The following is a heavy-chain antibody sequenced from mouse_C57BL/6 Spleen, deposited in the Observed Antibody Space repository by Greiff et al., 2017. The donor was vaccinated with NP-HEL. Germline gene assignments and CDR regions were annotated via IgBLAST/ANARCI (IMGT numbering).Heavy chain of an antibody. D-gene: IGHD1-1*01. J-gene: IGHJ2*01. V-gene: IGHV1-53*01. CDR3: ARRESIYYYHEWYFDY. Sequence: VQLKQPGTELVKPGASVKLSCKASGYTFTSYWMLWVKQRPGQGLEWIGNINPSNGGTKYNEKFKSKATLTVDTSSSTAYMQLSSLTSEDSAVYYCARRESIYYYHEWYFDYWGQGTTLTVSS. CDR1: GYTFTSYW. CDR2: INPSNGGT.